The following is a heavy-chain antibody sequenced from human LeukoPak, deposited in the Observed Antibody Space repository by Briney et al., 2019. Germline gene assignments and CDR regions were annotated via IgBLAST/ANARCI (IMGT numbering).Heavy chain of an antibody. Sequence: GGSLRLSCAASGFTVSSNYMSWVRQAPGKGLEWVSTIYNSGSTFYADSVKGRFTISRDNSKNTLYLQMNSLRVEDTAVYYCARDSGQEYFDYWGQGTLVTVSS. J-gene: IGHJ4*02. CDR1: GFTVSSNY. CDR3: ARDSGQEYFDY. CDR2: IYNSGST. D-gene: IGHD6-19*01. V-gene: IGHV3-53*01.